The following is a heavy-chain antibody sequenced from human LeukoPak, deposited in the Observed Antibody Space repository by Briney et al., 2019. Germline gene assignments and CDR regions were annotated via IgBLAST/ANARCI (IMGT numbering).Heavy chain of an antibody. J-gene: IGHJ4*02. D-gene: IGHD3-22*01. CDR1: GDTVSSNSAA. CDR3: ARDHYYDSSGDSSGFDY. CDR2: TYYRSKWYN. Sequence: SQTLSLTCAISGDTVSSNSAAWHSIRQSPSTGLKWLGRTYYRSKWYNDYALSVKSRITINPDTSKNQFSLQLKSVTPEDTAVYYCARDHYYDSSGDSSGFDYWGQGTLVTVSS. V-gene: IGHV6-1*01.